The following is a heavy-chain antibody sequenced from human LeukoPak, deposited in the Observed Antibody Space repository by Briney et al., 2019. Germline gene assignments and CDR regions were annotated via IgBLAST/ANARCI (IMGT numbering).Heavy chain of an antibody. Sequence: PGRSLRLSCAASGFTFSSYGMHWVRQAPGKGLEWVAVISYDGSNKYYADSVKGRFTISRDNSKNTLYLQMNSLRAEDTAVYYCASLTTTVTTPFDYWGQGTLVTVSS. CDR3: ASLTTTVTTPFDY. CDR1: GFTFSSYG. CDR2: ISYDGSNK. J-gene: IGHJ4*02. V-gene: IGHV3-30*03. D-gene: IGHD4-17*01.